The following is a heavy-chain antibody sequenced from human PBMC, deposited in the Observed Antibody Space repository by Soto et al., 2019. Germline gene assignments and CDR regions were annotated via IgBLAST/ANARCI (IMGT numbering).Heavy chain of an antibody. V-gene: IGHV1-2*02. J-gene: IGHJ4*02. CDR1: GYTFTGYY. CDR3: ASRSGYTSEFDY. CDR2: INPNSGGT. Sequence: ASVKVSCKASGYTFTGYYMHWVRQAPGQGLERMGWINPNSGGTNYAQKFQGRVTMTRDTSISTAYMELSRLRSDDTAVYYCASRSGYTSEFDYWGQGXLVTVYS. D-gene: IGHD5-12*01.